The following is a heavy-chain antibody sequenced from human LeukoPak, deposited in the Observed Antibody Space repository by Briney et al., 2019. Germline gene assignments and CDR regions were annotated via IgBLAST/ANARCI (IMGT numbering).Heavy chain of an antibody. V-gene: IGHV4-59*08. CDR3: ARRTTVTPNWFDP. D-gene: IGHD4-17*01. Sequence: PSETLSLTCTVSGXPISTYQWSWIRQPPGKGLEWIGYIYYTGSTNYNPSLRSRVTISLDTSRNQFSLRVNSVTAADTAVYYCARRTTVTPNWFDPWGQGTLVTVSS. CDR2: IYYTGST. J-gene: IGHJ5*02. CDR1: GXPISTYQ.